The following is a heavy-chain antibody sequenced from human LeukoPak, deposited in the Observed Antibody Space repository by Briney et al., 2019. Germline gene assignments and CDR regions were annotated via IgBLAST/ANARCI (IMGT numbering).Heavy chain of an antibody. V-gene: IGHV3-23*01. CDR2: ISPSGDIT. CDR3: ARYSSSWPFDY. D-gene: IGHD6-13*01. CDR1: GFTFSNHG. J-gene: IGHJ4*02. Sequence: GGSLRLSCAASGFTFSNHGMNWVRQAPGKGLEWVSGISPSGDITYYADSVKGRFTISRDNSKNTLYLQMNSLRAEDTAVYYCARYSSSWPFDYWGQGTLVTVSS.